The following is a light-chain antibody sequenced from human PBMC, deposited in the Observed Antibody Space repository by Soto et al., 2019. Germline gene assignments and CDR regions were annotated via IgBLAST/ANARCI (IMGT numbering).Light chain of an antibody. CDR2: DNN. V-gene: IGLV1-51*01. CDR1: SSNIGNNY. Sequence: HSVLTQPPSVSAAPGQKVTISCSGSSSNIGNNYVSWYQQLPGTAPKLLIYDNNKRPSGIPDRFSGSKSGTSATLGISGFQTGEEADYYCGTWYSSLGAGAVFGTGTKVTVL. CDR3: GTWYSSLGAGAV. J-gene: IGLJ1*01.